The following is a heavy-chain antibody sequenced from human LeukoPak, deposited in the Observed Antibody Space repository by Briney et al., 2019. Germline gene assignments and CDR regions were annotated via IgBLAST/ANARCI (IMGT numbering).Heavy chain of an antibody. V-gene: IGHV3-30*18. CDR1: GFPFSTYD. CDR3: AKGLGTGSVLARPLHY. Sequence: GRSLRLSCAASGFPFSTYDMHWVRQAPNKGLQWVAVISSDGYRTDYPDSVRGRFTISRDHFKNTVDLQMISVTAEDTAMYFCAKGLGTGSVLARPLHYWGQGTLVTVSS. CDR2: ISSDGYRT. D-gene: IGHD3-10*01. J-gene: IGHJ4*02.